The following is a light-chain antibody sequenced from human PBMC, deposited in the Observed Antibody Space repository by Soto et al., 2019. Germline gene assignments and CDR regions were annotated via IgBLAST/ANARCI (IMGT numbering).Light chain of an antibody. Sequence: TLSCRASQSVSSNYLAWYQQKPGQAPRLLIYGASSRATGIPDRFSGSGSGTDFTLTISRLEPEDFAVYYCQQYGSSPRTFGQGTKVDIK. CDR2: GAS. CDR1: QSVSSNY. V-gene: IGKV3-20*01. J-gene: IGKJ1*01. CDR3: QQYGSSPRT.